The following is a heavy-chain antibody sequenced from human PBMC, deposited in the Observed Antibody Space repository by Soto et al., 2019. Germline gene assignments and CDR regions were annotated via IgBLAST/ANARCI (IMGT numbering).Heavy chain of an antibody. CDR3: ARVSDPNWNSPFDY. J-gene: IGHJ4*02. Sequence: GASVKVSCKASGYTFTNYDINWVRQATGQGLEWMGWMHPKSGNTGYAQQFQGRVTMTRDTSTSTVYMELSSLRSDDTAMFYCARVSDPNWNSPFDYWGQGTLVTVSS. V-gene: IGHV1-8*02. CDR2: MHPKSGNT. CDR1: GYTFTNYD. D-gene: IGHD1-7*01.